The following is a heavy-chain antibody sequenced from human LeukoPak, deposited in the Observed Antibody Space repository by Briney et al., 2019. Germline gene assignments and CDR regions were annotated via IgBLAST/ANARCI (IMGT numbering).Heavy chain of an antibody. V-gene: IGHV3-21*01. CDR3: ARDTFDY. CDR2: ISSSSSYI. Sequence: GGSLRLSCAASGFTFSGSAMSWVRQAPGEGLEWVSSISSSSSYIFYADSVKGRFTISRDNAKNSLYLQMNSLRAEDTAFYYCARDTFDYWGQGTLVTVSS. J-gene: IGHJ4*02. CDR1: GFTFSGSA.